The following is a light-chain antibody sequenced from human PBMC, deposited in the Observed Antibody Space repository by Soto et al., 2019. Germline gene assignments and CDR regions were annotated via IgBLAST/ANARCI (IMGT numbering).Light chain of an antibody. CDR3: QQYGSLPIT. Sequence: DIQMTQSLSSLSASVGARVTISCQASQDIGDSLNWYQQKEGRTPKLLIYDSLHLEPGVPSRFSGSRSGTRFSLTISSMQPEDVATYFCQQYGSLPITFGQGTQL. CDR1: QDIGDS. J-gene: IGKJ5*01. V-gene: IGKV1-33*01. CDR2: DSL.